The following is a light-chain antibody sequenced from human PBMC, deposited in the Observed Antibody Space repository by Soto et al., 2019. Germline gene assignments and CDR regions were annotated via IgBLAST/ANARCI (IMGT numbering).Light chain of an antibody. CDR2: RNS. J-gene: IGLJ1*01. CDR1: SSNIGSNH. Sequence: QSVLTQPPSASGTPGQRVTISCSGSSSNIGSNHVYWYQQLSGTAPTLVIYRNSQRPSGVPDRFSGSKSGTSASLAISGLRAEDEADYYGAAWDDSLSGYVFCTGTKLTVL. CDR3: AAWDDSLSGYV. V-gene: IGLV1-47*01.